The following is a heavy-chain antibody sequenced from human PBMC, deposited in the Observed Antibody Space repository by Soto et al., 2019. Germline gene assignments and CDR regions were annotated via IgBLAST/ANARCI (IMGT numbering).Heavy chain of an antibody. V-gene: IGHV5-51*01. J-gene: IGHJ3*02. Sequence: RGESLKISCKGSGYSFTSYWIGWVRQMPGKGLEWMGIIYPGDSDTRYSPSFQGQVTISADKSISTAYLQMNSLRDEDTAVYYCARGVGSGSYYNLDAFDIWGQGTMVTVSS. CDR3: ARGVGSGSYYNLDAFDI. D-gene: IGHD3-10*01. CDR1: GYSFTSYW. CDR2: IYPGDSDT.